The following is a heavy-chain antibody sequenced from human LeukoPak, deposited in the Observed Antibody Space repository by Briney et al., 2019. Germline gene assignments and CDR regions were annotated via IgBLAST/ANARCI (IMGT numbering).Heavy chain of an antibody. CDR3: ARDGGSYFPPDY. CDR2: ISPSGGST. V-gene: IGHV1-46*01. Sequence: ASVKVSCKAFGYTFTSNYMHWVRQAPGQGPEWMGVISPSGGSTTYAQKFQGRVTLTRDMSTSTVYMELSSLRSEDTAVYYCARDGGSYFPPDYWGQGTLVTVPS. J-gene: IGHJ4*02. CDR1: GYTFTSNY. D-gene: IGHD1-26*01.